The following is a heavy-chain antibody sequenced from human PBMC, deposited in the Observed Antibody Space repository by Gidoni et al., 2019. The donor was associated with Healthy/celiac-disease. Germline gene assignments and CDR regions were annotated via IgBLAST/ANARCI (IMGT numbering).Heavy chain of an antibody. CDR3: ARLSDIVVSPFDY. CDR2: IYPGDSDT. V-gene: IGHV5-51*01. D-gene: IGHD2-15*01. CDR1: GYIFTSYW. J-gene: IGHJ4*02. Sequence: EVQLVQSGAAVTKPGESRKLSFKGSGYIFTSYWIGCVRQMPGKGLEWMGIIYPGDSDTRYSPSFQGQVTISADKSIRTAYLQWSSLKASDTAMYYCARLSDIVVSPFDYWGQGTLVTVSS.